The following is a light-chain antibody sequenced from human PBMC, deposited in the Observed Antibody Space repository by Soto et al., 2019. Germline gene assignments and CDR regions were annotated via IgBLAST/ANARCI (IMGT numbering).Light chain of an antibody. CDR2: GND. CDR3: AAWDDSLNGVV. J-gene: IGLJ2*01. V-gene: IGLV1-44*01. CDR1: SSNIGGNI. Sequence: QSVLTQPPSASGTPGQRVTISCSGSSSNIGGNIVNWCQQLPGTAPKLLIFGNDQRPSWVPDRFSGSKSGTSASLAISGLQSEDEANYYCAAWDDSLNGVVFGGGTKVTVL.